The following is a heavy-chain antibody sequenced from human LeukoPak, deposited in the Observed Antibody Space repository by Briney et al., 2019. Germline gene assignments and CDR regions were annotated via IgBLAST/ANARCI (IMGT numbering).Heavy chain of an antibody. CDR2: ISRSNNK. CDR3: ANSRYDSSGYYGIIGY. V-gene: IGHV3-21*01. J-gene: IGHJ4*02. Sequence: GGSLRLSCAASGFTFSSYTMNWVRLAPGKGLEWVSSISRSNNKYYADSVKGRFTISRDNAKNSLYLQMNSLRAEDTAVYYCANSRYDSSGYYGIIGYWGQGTLVTVS. D-gene: IGHD3-22*01. CDR1: GFTFSSYT.